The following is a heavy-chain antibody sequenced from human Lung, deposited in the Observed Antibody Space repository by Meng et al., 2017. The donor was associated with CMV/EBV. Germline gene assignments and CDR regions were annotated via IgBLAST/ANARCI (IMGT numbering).Heavy chain of an antibody. CDR2: INSDGSST. Sequence: ESLKISCAASGFTFSSYWMHWVRQAPGKGLVWVSRINSDGSSTSYADSVKGRFTISRDNAKNTLYLQMNSLRAEDTAVYYCARSYYYDSSGYYYPFDYWGQGTLVTVSS. CDR1: GFTFSSYW. J-gene: IGHJ4*02. CDR3: ARSYYYDSSGYYYPFDY. V-gene: IGHV3-74*01. D-gene: IGHD3-22*01.